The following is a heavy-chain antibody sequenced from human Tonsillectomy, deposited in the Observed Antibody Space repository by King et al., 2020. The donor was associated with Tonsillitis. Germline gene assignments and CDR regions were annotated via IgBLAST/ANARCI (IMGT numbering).Heavy chain of an antibody. CDR3: ARVWVVRGVGAYDI. V-gene: IGHV3-21*01. Sequence: VQLVESGGGLVKPGGSLRLSCAASGFTFSSYSLHWVRQAPGKGLEWVSSITSSSNYIYYADSMEGRCTISRDNAKNSLYLQMNNLRAEDTAMHYCARVWVVRGVGAYDIWGQGTMVTVSS. CDR2: ITSSSNYI. CDR1: GFTFSSYS. J-gene: IGHJ3*02. D-gene: IGHD3-10*01.